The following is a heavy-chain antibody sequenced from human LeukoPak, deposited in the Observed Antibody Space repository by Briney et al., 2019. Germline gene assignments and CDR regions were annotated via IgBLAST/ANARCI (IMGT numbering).Heavy chain of an antibody. Sequence: GGSLRLSCAASGFTFSTYWMSWVRQAPGKVLEWVANIQQDGSEKYYVDSVKGRFTISRDNAKNSLYLQMNSLRAEDTAVYYCARDKIVGATHFDYWGQGTLVTVSS. CDR1: GFTFSTYW. V-gene: IGHV3-7*01. CDR3: ARDKIVGATHFDY. CDR2: IQQDGSEK. D-gene: IGHD1-26*01. J-gene: IGHJ4*02.